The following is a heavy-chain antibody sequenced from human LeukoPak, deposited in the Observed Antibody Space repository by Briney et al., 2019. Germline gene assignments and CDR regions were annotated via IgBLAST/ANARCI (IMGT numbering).Heavy chain of an antibody. Sequence: GGSLRLSCAASGFTFSSYWMHWVRQAPGKGLVWVSRINSDGSSTSYADSVKGRFTISRDNAKNTLYLQMNSLRAEDTALYYCARDDGSSWANYYYYYYMDVWGKGTTVTVSS. V-gene: IGHV3-74*01. CDR3: ARDDGSSWANYYYYYYMDV. CDR2: INSDGSST. J-gene: IGHJ6*03. D-gene: IGHD6-13*01. CDR1: GFTFSSYW.